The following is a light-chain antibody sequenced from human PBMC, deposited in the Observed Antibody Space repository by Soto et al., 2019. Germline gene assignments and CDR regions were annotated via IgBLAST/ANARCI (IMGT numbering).Light chain of an antibody. CDR1: SSDVGAYNY. J-gene: IGLJ1*01. V-gene: IGLV2-14*01. Sequence: QCVRSHPASVSRSPGHSITISCTGTSSDVGAYNYVSWYQHHPGKAPKLMIYEVTNRPSGVSNRFSGSKSGNTASLTISGLQAEDEADYYCNSYTTNSNRVFGTGTKVTXL. CDR3: NSYTTNSNRV. CDR2: EVT.